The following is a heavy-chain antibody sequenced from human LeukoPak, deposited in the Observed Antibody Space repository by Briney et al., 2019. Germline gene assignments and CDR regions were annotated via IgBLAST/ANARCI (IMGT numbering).Heavy chain of an antibody. D-gene: IGHD3-10*01. CDR2: ISWNSGSI. Sequence: GGSLRLSCAASGFTFDDYAMHWVRQAPGKGLEWFSGISWNSGSIGYADSVKGRFTISRDNAKNSLYLQMNSLRAEDTALYYCAKDMGGGYYGSGSPFDYWGQGTLVTVSS. J-gene: IGHJ4*02. CDR3: AKDMGGGYYGSGSPFDY. V-gene: IGHV3-9*01. CDR1: GFTFDDYA.